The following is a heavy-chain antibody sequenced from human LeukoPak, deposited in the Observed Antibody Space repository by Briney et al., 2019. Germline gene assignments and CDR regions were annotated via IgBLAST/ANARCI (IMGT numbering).Heavy chain of an antibody. CDR2: IYYSGST. D-gene: IGHD6-13*01. CDR3: ARGGIAAADY. J-gene: IGHJ4*02. V-gene: IGHV4-30-4*08. Sequence: SETLSLTCTVSGGSISSGDYYWSWIRQPPRKGLEWIGYIYYSGSTYYNPSLKSRVTISVDTSKNQFSLKLSSVTAADTAVYYCARGGIAAADYWGQGTLVTVSS. CDR1: GGSISSGDYY.